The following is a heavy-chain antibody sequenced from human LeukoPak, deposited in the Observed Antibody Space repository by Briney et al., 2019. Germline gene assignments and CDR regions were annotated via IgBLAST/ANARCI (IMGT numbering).Heavy chain of an antibody. CDR2: ISAYNGNT. J-gene: IGHJ6*03. Sequence: ASVKVSCKASGYTFTSYGISWVRQAPGQGLEWMGWISAYNGNTNYAQKFQGRVTITRNTSISTAYMELSSLRSEDTAVYYCARGRAPTVVNRRSNYYYYMDVWGKGTTVTVSS. V-gene: IGHV1-18*01. CDR1: GYTFTSYG. CDR3: ARGRAPTVVNRRSNYYYYMDV. D-gene: IGHD4-23*01.